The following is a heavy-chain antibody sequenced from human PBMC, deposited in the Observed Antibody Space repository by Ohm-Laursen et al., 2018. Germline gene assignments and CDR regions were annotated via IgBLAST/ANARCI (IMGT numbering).Heavy chain of an antibody. Sequence: SLRLSCAASGFTFSDYYMDWVRQAPGKGLEWVSLLWCDGSNKLYAESVKGRFTISRDTSKKTLYLQMSALSAEDTAVYYCARDRTVYGVGNGLDALDVWGQGTMVTVSS. V-gene: IGHV3-33*08. CDR2: LWCDGSNK. J-gene: IGHJ3*01. CDR3: ARDRTVYGVGNGLDALDV. CDR1: GFTFSDYY. D-gene: IGHD3-3*01.